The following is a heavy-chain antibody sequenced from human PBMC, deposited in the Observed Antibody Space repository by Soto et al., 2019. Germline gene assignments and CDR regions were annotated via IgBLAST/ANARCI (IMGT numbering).Heavy chain of an antibody. CDR1: GFTFSSYA. CDR3: ARERGDYIDP. J-gene: IGHJ5*02. Sequence: GGSLRLSCAASGFTFSSYAMHWVRQAPGKGLEWVAVISYDGSNKYYADSVKGRFTISRDNSKNTLYLHMNSLRAEDTAVYYCARERGDYIDPWGQGTLVTVSS. D-gene: IGHD2-2*02. CDR2: ISYDGSNK. V-gene: IGHV3-30-3*01.